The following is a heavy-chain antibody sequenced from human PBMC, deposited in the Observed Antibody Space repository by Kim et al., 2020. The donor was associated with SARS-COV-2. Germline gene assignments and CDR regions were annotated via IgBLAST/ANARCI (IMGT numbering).Heavy chain of an antibody. CDR2: IYYSGST. Sequence: SETLSLTCTVSGGSISSYYWSWIRQPPGKGLEWIGYIYYSGSTNYNPSLKSRVTISLQTSKNQFSLKVSSVTAADTALYYCARHGTFDPFDIWGQGTMVTVSS. CDR3: ARHGTFDPFDI. D-gene: IGHD1-1*01. CDR1: GGSISSYY. V-gene: IGHV4-59*08. J-gene: IGHJ3*02.